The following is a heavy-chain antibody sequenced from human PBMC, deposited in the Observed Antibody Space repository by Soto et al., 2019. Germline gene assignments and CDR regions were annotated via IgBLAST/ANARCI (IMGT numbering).Heavy chain of an antibody. CDR2: IKSKTDGGTI. J-gene: IGHJ4*01. D-gene: IGHD3-22*01. Sequence: PGGSLRLSCAGSGFTFTNAWMSWVRQAPGKGLEWVGRIKSKTDGGTIDYAAPVKGRFAISRDDSKNTLYLQMNSLESEDTAMYYCTTGRYSDSGNSYFSLLLWGQGTLVTVSS. CDR1: GFTFTNAW. V-gene: IGHV3-15*01. CDR3: TTGRYSDSGNSYFSLLL.